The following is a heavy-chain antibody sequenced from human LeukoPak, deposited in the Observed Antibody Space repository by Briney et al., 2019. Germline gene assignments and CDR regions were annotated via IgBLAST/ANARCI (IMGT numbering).Heavy chain of an antibody. CDR2: INHSGST. CDR1: GASFSGYY. Sequence: SETLSLTCAVYGASFSGYYWSWIRQPPGKGLEWIGEINHSGSTNYNPSLKSRVTISVDTSKNQFSLKLSSVTAADTAVYYCARMYSWAKVPFDYWGQGTLVTVSS. D-gene: IGHD1-1*01. J-gene: IGHJ4*02. V-gene: IGHV4-34*01. CDR3: ARMYSWAKVPFDY.